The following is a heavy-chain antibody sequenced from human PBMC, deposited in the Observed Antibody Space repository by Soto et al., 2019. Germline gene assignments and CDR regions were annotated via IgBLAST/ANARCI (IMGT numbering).Heavy chain of an antibody. CDR1: GFTFDDYA. CDR3: AKDTTAATTGGYYCMDV. Sequence: EVQLVESGGGLVQPGRSLRLSCAASGFTFDDYAMHWVRQAPGKGLEWVSAISWNSGNIGYAESVKGRFTIARDNAKNSLYLQMDSLRAEDTALYYCAKDTTAATTGGYYCMDVWGKGTTVTVSS. J-gene: IGHJ6*03. CDR2: ISWNSGNI. V-gene: IGHV3-9*01. D-gene: IGHD2-8*02.